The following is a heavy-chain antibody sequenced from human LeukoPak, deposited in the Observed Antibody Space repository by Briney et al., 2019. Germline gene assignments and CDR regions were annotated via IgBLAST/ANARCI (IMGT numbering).Heavy chain of an antibody. V-gene: IGHV4-61*01. CDR3: ARDQGGSYLPLGIDY. J-gene: IGHJ4*02. CDR2: IYHSGST. CDR1: GGSVSSGSYY. Sequence: SETLSLTCTVSGGSVSSGSYYWTWIRQPPGKGLEWIGYIYHSGSTKYNPSLKSRVTISVDTSKNQFSLKLSSVTAADTAVYYCARDQGGSYLPLGIDYWGQGTPVSVSS. D-gene: IGHD1-26*01.